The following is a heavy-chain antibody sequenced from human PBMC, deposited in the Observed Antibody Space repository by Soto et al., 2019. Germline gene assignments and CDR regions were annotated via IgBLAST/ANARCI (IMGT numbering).Heavy chain of an antibody. CDR2: ISPYNGNT. Sequence: QIQLVQSAAEVKKPGASVKVSCKTSGYTFVSYGISWVRQAPGQGLEWVGWISPYNGNTNFAQRFRGSVTLTTDTSTDIVYMDLGSLKSDDTAVYYCSRDQNFFDSSGYYDHWGQGTLMTVSS. D-gene: IGHD3-22*01. CDR1: GYTFVSYG. J-gene: IGHJ5*02. CDR3: SRDQNFFDSSGYYDH. V-gene: IGHV1-18*04.